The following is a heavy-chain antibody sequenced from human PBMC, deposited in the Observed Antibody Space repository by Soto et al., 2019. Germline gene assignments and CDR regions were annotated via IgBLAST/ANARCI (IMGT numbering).Heavy chain of an antibody. J-gene: IGHJ6*02. CDR1: GFTFSSYA. CDR3: AKDNYSNYPYYYYGMDV. CDR2: ISGSGGST. D-gene: IGHD4-4*01. Sequence: GGSLRLSCAAPGFTFSSYAMSWVRQAPGKGLEWVSAISGSGGSTYYADSVKGRFTISRDNSRNTLYLQMNSLRAEDTAVYYCAKDNYSNYPYYYYGMDVWGQGTTVTVSS. V-gene: IGHV3-23*01.